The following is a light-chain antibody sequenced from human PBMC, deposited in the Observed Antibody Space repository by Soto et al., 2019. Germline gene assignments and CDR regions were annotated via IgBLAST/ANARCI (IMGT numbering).Light chain of an antibody. V-gene: IGKV3D-7*01. Sequence: PGERVTLSCRASQSVSSSYLTWYQQKPGQAPRLLIYGASTRATGIPARFSGSGSGTDFTLTISSLQPEDFAVYYCQQYSNWPWTFDQGTKVEIK. J-gene: IGKJ1*01. CDR2: GAS. CDR3: QQYSNWPWT. CDR1: QSVSSSY.